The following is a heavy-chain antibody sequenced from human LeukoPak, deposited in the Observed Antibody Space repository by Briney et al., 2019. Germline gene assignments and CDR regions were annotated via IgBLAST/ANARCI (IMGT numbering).Heavy chain of an antibody. CDR3: AKGTWELPY. CDR2: LSNDGSKK. Sequence: GGSLRLSCAASGFTFNNSGMHWARQAPGKGLEWVALLSNDGSKKNYADSVKGRFTISSDDTKNTLYIQMNSLRAEDTAVYYCAKGTWELPYWGQGTLVTVSS. D-gene: IGHD4-23*01. V-gene: IGHV3-30*18. J-gene: IGHJ4*02. CDR1: GFTFNNSG.